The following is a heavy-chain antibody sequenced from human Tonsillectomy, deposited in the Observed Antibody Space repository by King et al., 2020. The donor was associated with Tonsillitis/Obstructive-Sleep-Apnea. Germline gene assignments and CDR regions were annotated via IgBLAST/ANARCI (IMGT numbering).Heavy chain of an antibody. CDR1: GFTFSSYA. Sequence: VQLVESGGGLVQPGGSLRLSCSASGFTFSSYAMHWVRQAPGKGLEYVSAISSNGGSTYYADSVKGRFTISRDNSKNTLYLQMSSLRAEETAVYYCVKKGERENYDFWSGYPLDYWGQGTLVTVSS. CDR2: ISSNGGST. J-gene: IGHJ4*02. CDR3: VKKGERENYDFWSGYPLDY. D-gene: IGHD3-3*01. V-gene: IGHV3-64D*06.